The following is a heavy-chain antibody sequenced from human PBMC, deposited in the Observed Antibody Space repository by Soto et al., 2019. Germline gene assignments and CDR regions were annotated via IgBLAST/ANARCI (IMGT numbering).Heavy chain of an antibody. CDR3: ASISPYSIVGDTSPFGY. Sequence: QVQLVQSGAEVKKPGSSVKVSCKASGGTFSRYTISWVRQAPGQGLEWRGRIIPILGIANYAQKFQGRVTITADKSTSTAYMELSSLRSEDTAVYYCASISPYSIVGDTSPFGYWGQGTLVTVSS. V-gene: IGHV1-69*02. CDR2: IIPILGIA. J-gene: IGHJ4*02. D-gene: IGHD1-26*01. CDR1: GGTFSRYT.